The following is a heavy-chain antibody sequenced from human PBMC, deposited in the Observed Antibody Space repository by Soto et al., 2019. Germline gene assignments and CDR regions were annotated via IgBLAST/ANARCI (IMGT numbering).Heavy chain of an antibody. CDR1: GFSLNTRAVG. CDR3: AHRHDLGGFDI. D-gene: IGHD2-15*01. CDR2: INWNDDK. Sequence: QITLKEAGPTLVKPTQTLTLTCTFSGFSLNTRAVGVGWIRQPPGKALEWLALINWNDDKRYSQSLKDRLTITKDTSKNHVVLTMTNIDPVDTATYYCAHRHDLGGFDIWGQGTTVTVSS. V-gene: IGHV2-5*01. J-gene: IGHJ3*02.